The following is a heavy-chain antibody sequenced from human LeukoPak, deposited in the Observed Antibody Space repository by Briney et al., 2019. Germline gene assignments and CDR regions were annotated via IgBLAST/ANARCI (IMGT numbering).Heavy chain of an antibody. J-gene: IGHJ4*02. Sequence: ASVKVSCKASGYTFTSYGINWVRQAPGQGLEWMGWISTYNGYTNYAQNLQGRVTMTTDTSASTVYLELRSLRSDDTAVYYCARTPPPTIVGAHYFDYWGQGALVTVSS. CDR2: ISTYNGYT. V-gene: IGHV1-18*01. D-gene: IGHD1-26*01. CDR1: GYTFTSYG. CDR3: ARTPPPTIVGAHYFDY.